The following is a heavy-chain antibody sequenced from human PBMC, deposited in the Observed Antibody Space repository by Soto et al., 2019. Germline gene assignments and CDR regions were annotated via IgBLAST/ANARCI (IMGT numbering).Heavy chain of an antibody. CDR1: GGSISSGDYY. CDR2: IYYSGST. D-gene: IGHD3-3*01. Sequence: LSLTCTVSGGSISSGDYYWSWIRQPPGKGLEWIGYIYYSGSTYYNPSLKSRVTISVDTSKNQFSLKLSSVTAADTAVYYCARDNILGILYGGMDVWGQGTTVTVSS. J-gene: IGHJ6*02. CDR3: ARDNILGILYGGMDV. V-gene: IGHV4-30-4*01.